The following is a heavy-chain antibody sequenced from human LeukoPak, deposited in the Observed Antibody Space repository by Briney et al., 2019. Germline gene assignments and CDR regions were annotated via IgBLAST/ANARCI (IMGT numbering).Heavy chain of an antibody. CDR1: GYTFTSYG. V-gene: IGHV1-18*01. Sequence: GASVKVSCKASGYTFTSYGISWVRQAPGQGLEWMGWISAYNGNTNYAQKLQGRVTMTTDTSTSTAYMELRSLRSDDTAVYYCARDKVATPTTLAFDPWGQGTLVTVSS. CDR2: ISAYNGNT. CDR3: ARDKVATPTTLAFDP. J-gene: IGHJ5*02. D-gene: IGHD5-12*01.